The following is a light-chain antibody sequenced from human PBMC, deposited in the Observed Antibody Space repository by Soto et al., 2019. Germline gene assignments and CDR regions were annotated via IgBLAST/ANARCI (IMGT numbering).Light chain of an antibody. V-gene: IGLV2-14*01. CDR1: SSDLGGYNY. Sequence: QSALTQPASVSGSPGQSITISCTGTSSDLGGYNYVSWYQQHPDKAPKLMIYDVSNRPSGVSNRFSGSKSGNTASLTISGLQAEDEADYYCSSYASSSHVVFGGGTQLTVL. CDR3: SSYASSSHVV. CDR2: DVS. J-gene: IGLJ2*01.